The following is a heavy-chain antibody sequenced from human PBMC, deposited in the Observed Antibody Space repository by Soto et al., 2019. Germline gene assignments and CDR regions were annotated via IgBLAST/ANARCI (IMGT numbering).Heavy chain of an antibody. Sequence: QVQLQESGPGLVKPSQTLSLTCTVSGGSISSGGYYWSWIRQHPGKGLEWIGYIYYSGSTYYNPSLKNRVTISVDTSKNQFSLKLSSVTAADTAVYYCARDLGADCSGGSCYTPFDPWGQGTLVTVSS. CDR3: ARDLGADCSGGSCYTPFDP. V-gene: IGHV4-31*03. CDR2: IYYSGST. CDR1: GGSISSGGYY. J-gene: IGHJ5*02. D-gene: IGHD2-15*01.